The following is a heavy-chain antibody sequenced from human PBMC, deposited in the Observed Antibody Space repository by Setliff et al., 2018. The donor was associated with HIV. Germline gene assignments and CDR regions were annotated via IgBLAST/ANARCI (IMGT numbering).Heavy chain of an antibody. Sequence: GGSLRLSCAASGFTFSSYSMNWVRQAPGKGLEWVSSISSSSSYIYYADSVKGRFTISRDNAKNSLYLQMNSLRAEDTAVYYCAKDNRLTYYDFWSGYSPWYFDLWGRGTLVTVSS. CDR3: AKDNRLTYYDFWSGYSPWYFDL. D-gene: IGHD3-3*01. V-gene: IGHV3-21*01. CDR2: ISSSSSYI. CDR1: GFTFSSYS. J-gene: IGHJ2*01.